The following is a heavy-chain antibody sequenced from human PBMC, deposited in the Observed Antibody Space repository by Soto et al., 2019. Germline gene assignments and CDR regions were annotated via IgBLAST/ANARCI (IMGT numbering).Heavy chain of an antibody. CDR1: GFTFSSYA. J-gene: IGHJ6*02. D-gene: IGHD3-3*01. V-gene: IGHV3-23*01. CDR3: AKARGYYDFWSGSPVMDV. CDR2: ISGSGGST. Sequence: PGGSLRLSCAASGFTFSSYAMSWVRQAPGKGLEWVSAISGSGGSTYYADSVKGRFTISRDNSKNTLYLQTNSLRAEDTAVYYCAKARGYYDFWSGSPVMDVWGQGTTVTVSS.